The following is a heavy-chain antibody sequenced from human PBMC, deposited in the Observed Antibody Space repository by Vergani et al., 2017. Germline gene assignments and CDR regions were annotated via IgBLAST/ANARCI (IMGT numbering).Heavy chain of an antibody. CDR1: GGSISSSSYY. CDR3: ARLPGGEYVWGSYPQDAFDI. Sequence: QLQLQESGPGLVKPSETLSLTCTVSGGSISSSSYYWGWIRQPPGKGLEWIGSIYYSGSTYYNPSLKSRVTISVDTSKNQFSLKLSSVTAADTAVYYCARLPGGEYVWGSYPQDAFDIWGQGTMVTVSS. CDR2: IYYSGST. D-gene: IGHD3-16*02. J-gene: IGHJ3*02. V-gene: IGHV4-39*01.